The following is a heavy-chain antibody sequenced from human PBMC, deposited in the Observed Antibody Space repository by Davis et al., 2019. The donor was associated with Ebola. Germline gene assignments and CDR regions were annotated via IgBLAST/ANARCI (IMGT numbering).Heavy chain of an antibody. V-gene: IGHV3-30*03. CDR1: GFTFSSYG. CDR2: ISYDGSNK. D-gene: IGHD4-11*01. J-gene: IGHJ4*02. Sequence: GESLKISCAASGFTFSSYGMHWVRQAPGKGLEWVAVISYDGSNKYYADSVKGRFTISRDNSKNTLYLQMNSLRAEDTAVYYCAREHYSNYRCWGQGTLVTVSS. CDR3: AREHYSNYRC.